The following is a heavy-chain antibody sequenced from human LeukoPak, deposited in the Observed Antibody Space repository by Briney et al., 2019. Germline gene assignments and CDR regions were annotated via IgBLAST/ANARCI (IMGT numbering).Heavy chain of an antibody. CDR3: ARGSVGVYGSGSLSWFDP. V-gene: IGHV1-69*04. J-gene: IGHJ5*02. D-gene: IGHD3-10*01. CDR2: IIPILGIA. CDR1: GGTFSSYA. Sequence: GSSVKVSCKASGGTFSSYAISWVRQAPGRGLEWMGRIIPILGIANYAQKFQGRVTITADKSTSTAYMELSSLRSEDTAVYYCARGSVGVYGSGSLSWFDPWGQGTLVTVSS.